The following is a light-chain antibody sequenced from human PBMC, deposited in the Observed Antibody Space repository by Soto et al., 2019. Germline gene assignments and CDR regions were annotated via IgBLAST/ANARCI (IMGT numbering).Light chain of an antibody. V-gene: IGKV1-5*03. J-gene: IGKJ4*01. CDR1: QSINSW. Sequence: DIQMTQSPSTLSAFVGDRVTITCRASQSINSWLAWYQQKPGKAPNLLIYKASNLESGAPSRFSGSGSGTEFTRTISSLQPDDFATYYCQQYHRSPVTFGGGTKVEIK. CDR2: KAS. CDR3: QQYHRSPVT.